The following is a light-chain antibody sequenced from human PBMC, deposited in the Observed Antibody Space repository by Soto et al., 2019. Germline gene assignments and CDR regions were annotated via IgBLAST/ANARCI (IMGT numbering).Light chain of an antibody. CDR1: SRDVGTYTL. J-gene: IGLJ2*01. V-gene: IGLV2-23*01. CDR3: CSYAGSSSVV. CDR2: EGS. Sequence: QSALTQPASVSGSPGQSITISCTGTSRDVGTYTLVSWYQHYPGKAPKLIIYEGSNRPSGVSNRFSASKTGRTASLTISGLQPEDEADYYCCSYAGSSSVVFGGGTKLTVL.